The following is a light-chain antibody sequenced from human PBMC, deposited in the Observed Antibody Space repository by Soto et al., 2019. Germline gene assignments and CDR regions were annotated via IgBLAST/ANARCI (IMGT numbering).Light chain of an antibody. Sequence: QSVLTQPPSVSAAPGQRVTISCSGSSSNLGKHAASWYQQLPGTAPKLLIVDNNERPSGIPDRFSGSKSGTSATLGIAGLPTGDEADYYCAAWDSSLRELVFGGGTKLPVL. V-gene: IGLV1-51*01. J-gene: IGLJ2*01. CDR3: AAWDSSLRELV. CDR1: SSNLGKHA. CDR2: DNN.